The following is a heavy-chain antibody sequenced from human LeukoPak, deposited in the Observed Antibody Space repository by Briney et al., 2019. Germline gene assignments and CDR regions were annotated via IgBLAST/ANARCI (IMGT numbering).Heavy chain of an antibody. J-gene: IGHJ5*02. CDR2: IRYDGSNK. CDR3: AKDRYYYGSGRTGWFDP. Sequence: GGSLRLSSAASGFTFSSYGMHWVRQAPGKGLEWVAFIRYDGSNKYYADSVKGRFTISRDNSKNTLYLQMNSLRAEDTAVYYCAKDRYYYGSGRTGWFDPWGQGTLVTVSS. CDR1: GFTFSSYG. V-gene: IGHV3-30*02. D-gene: IGHD3-10*01.